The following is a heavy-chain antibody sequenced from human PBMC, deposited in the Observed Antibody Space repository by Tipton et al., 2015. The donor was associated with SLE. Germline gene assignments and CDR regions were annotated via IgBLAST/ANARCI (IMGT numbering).Heavy chain of an antibody. J-gene: IGHJ3*02. CDR2: IYYSGST. CDR1: GVSISSSY. Sequence: TLSLTCTVSGVSISSSYWSWIRQSPGKGLERIGYIYYSGSTKYNPSLESRVTMSVDTSKSQFSLELTSVTAADTALYYCARGYFDSSGYSNPFDIWGQGTMVTVSS. V-gene: IGHV4-59*01. CDR3: ARGYFDSSGYSNPFDI. D-gene: IGHD3-22*01.